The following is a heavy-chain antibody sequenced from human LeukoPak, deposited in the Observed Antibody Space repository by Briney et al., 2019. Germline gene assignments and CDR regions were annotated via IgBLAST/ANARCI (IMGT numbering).Heavy chain of an antibody. D-gene: IGHD3-10*01. CDR2: IIPGVGIA. CDR3: ARGGATMVRGVIRDWFDP. Sequence: SVKVSCRASGGTFSTYSISWVRQAPGQGLEWMGRIIPGVGIADYAQKFQGRVTITADESTSTAYMELSSLRSEDTAVYYCARGGATMVRGVIRDWFDPWGQGTLVTVSS. V-gene: IGHV1-69*04. CDR1: GGTFSTYS. J-gene: IGHJ5*02.